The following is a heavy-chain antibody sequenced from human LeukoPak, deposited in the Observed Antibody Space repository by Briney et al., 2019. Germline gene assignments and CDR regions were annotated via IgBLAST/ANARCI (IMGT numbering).Heavy chain of an antibody. V-gene: IGHV3-74*01. CDR3: AREGKSSDAFDI. Sequence: PGGSLRLSCAASGFTFSSYWMHWVRQAPGKGLVWVSRIDSDGSRISYADSVKGRFTISRDNAKNTLYLQMNSLRAEDTAVYYCAREGKSSDAFDIWGQGTMVTVSS. J-gene: IGHJ3*02. D-gene: IGHD3-10*01. CDR1: GFTFSSYW. CDR2: IDSDGSRI.